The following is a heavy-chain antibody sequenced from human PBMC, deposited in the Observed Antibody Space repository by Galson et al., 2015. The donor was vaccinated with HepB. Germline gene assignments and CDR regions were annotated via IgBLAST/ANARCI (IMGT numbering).Heavy chain of an antibody. CDR2: IKQDGSEK. V-gene: IGHV3-7*03. Sequence: SLRLSCAASGLTFSSYWMSWVRQAPGKGLEWVANIKQDGSEKYYVDSVKGRFTISRDNAKNSLYLQMNGLRAEDTAVYYCARGDYYDSSGHYIDAFDIWGQGTMVTVSS. J-gene: IGHJ3*02. D-gene: IGHD3-22*01. CDR3: ARGDYYDSSGHYIDAFDI. CDR1: GLTFSSYW.